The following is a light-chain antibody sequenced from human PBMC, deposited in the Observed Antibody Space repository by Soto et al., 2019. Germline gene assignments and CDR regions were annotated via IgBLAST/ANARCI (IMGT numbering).Light chain of an antibody. CDR3: QQRNNWPLT. CDR2: DAS. J-gene: IGKJ4*02. CDR1: QSVSYY. Sequence: EILMTQSPATLSVSPGERVTFSCRASQSVSYYLAWYQQKPGQAPRLLIYDASTRATGIPVRFSGSGSGTEFTLTISSLQSEDFGVYYCQQRNNWPLTFGGGTKVEIK. V-gene: IGKV3-15*01.